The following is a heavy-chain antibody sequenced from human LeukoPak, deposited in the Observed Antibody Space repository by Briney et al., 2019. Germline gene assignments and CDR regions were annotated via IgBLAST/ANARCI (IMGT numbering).Heavy chain of an antibody. J-gene: IGHJ4*02. CDR2: IRYDGSNK. D-gene: IGHD3-10*01. Sequence: GGSLRLSCAASGFTFSSYGMHWVRQAPGKGLEWVAFIRYDGSNKYYADSVKGRFTISRDNPKNMLYLQMNSLRAEDTAVYYCANLLDYGSGSYIDYWGQGTLVTVSS. V-gene: IGHV3-30*02. CDR3: ANLLDYGSGSYIDY. CDR1: GFTFSSYG.